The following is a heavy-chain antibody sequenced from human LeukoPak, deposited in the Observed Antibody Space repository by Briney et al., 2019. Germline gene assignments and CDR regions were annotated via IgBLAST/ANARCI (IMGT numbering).Heavy chain of an antibody. CDR1: GYTFTGYY. Sequence: ASVKVSCKASGYTFTGYYMHWVRQAPGQGLEWMGWINPNSGGTNYAQKFQGRVTMTRDTSISTAYMELSRLRSDDTAVYYCARGSTAFSAAGTGDYWGQGTLATVSS. CDR3: ARGSTAFSAAGTGDY. V-gene: IGHV1-2*02. J-gene: IGHJ4*02. CDR2: INPNSGGT. D-gene: IGHD6-13*01.